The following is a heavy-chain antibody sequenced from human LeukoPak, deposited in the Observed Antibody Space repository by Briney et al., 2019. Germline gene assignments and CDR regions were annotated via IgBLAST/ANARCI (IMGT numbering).Heavy chain of an antibody. CDR2: ISSNGGST. V-gene: IGHV3-64D*09. CDR3: VKAVGAKGDYYYYYGMDV. J-gene: IGHJ6*02. D-gene: IGHD1-26*01. Sequence: PGGSLRLSCSASGFTFSSYAMHWVRQAPGKGLEYVSAISSNGGSTYYADSVKGRFTISRDNSKNTLYLQMSSLRAEDTAVYYCVKAVGAKGDYYYYYGMDVWGQGTTVTASS. CDR1: GFTFSSYA.